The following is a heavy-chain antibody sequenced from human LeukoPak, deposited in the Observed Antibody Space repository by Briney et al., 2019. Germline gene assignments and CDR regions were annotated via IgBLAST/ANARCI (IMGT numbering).Heavy chain of an antibody. CDR1: GYTFTYND. J-gene: IGHJ4*02. V-gene: IGHV1-8*01. CDR3: ARGHAAAD. Sequence: GASVKVSCKASGYTFTYNDINWVRQATGQGLEWMGWMNPGTANTGYSQKFQGRLAMTADTSINTAYMELSGLTSEDTAVYYCARGHAAADWGQGTLVTVSS. D-gene: IGHD2-15*01. CDR2: MNPGTANT.